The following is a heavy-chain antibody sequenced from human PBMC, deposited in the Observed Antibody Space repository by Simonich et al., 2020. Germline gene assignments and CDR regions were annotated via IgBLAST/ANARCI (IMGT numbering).Heavy chain of an antibody. V-gene: IGHV1-18*01. Sequence: QVQLVQSGAEVKKPGASVKVSCKASGYTFTSYGISWVRHAPGQGHEWMGWISAYKCNTNYAQRLQGRVPMATDTSTSTAYMGLRSLRADDTAVYYCARSTTGTTAFDIWGQGTMVTVSS. CDR1: GYTFTSYG. CDR3: ARSTTGTTAFDI. D-gene: IGHD1-1*01. CDR2: ISAYKCNT. J-gene: IGHJ3*02.